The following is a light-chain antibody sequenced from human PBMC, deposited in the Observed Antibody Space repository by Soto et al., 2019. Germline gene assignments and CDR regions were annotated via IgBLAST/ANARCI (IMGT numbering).Light chain of an antibody. CDR2: GAS. CDR3: QQHATSPRT. Sequence: EIVLTQSPGTLSLSPGERATLSCRASQSLSRTYLAWYQQNPGQAPRLLIYGASSRATGIPDRFSGSGYGTVFTLTISRLEPEDLAVYFCQQHATSPRTFGQGTKVEIK. CDR1: QSLSRTY. J-gene: IGKJ1*01. V-gene: IGKV3-20*01.